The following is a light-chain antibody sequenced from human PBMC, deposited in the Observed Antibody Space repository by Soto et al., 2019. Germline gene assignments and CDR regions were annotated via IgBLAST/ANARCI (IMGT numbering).Light chain of an antibody. CDR2: EVS. J-gene: IGLJ2*01. CDR3: CSVAGSSSLV. Sequence: QSALTQPASVSGSPGQSITISCTGTSSDIGSYDLVSWYQQHPGKAPRLMIYEVSRRPSGVSDRFSGSKSGNTASLTISGLQAEDEADYHCCSVAGSSSLVFGGGTKLTVL. CDR1: SSDIGSYDL. V-gene: IGLV2-23*02.